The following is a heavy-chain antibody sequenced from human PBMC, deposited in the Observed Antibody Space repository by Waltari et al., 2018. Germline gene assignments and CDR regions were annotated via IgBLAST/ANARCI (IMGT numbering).Heavy chain of an antibody. D-gene: IGHD3-3*01. CDR3: ARLESTYDFWSGYYIDY. Sequence: QLQLQESGPGLVKPSETLSLTCTVSGGSISSSSYYWGWIRQPPGNGLEWIGSIYYSGSTYYNPSLKSRVTISVDTSKNQFSLKLSSVTAADTAVYYCARLESTYDFWSGYYIDYWGQGTLVTVSS. V-gene: IGHV4-39*01. J-gene: IGHJ4*02. CDR2: IYYSGST. CDR1: GGSISSSSYY.